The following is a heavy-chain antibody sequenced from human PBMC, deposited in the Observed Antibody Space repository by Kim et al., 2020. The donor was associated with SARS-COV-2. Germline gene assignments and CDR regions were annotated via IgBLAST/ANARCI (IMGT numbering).Heavy chain of an antibody. CDR1: GYTFTSYA. Sequence: ASVKVSCKASGYTFTSYAMHWVRQAPGQRLEWMGWINAGNGNTKYSQKFQGRVTITRDTSASTAYMELSSLRSEDTAVYYCARDPNTAMLDPDAFDIWGQGTMVTVSS. CDR2: INAGNGNT. V-gene: IGHV1-3*01. J-gene: IGHJ3*02. CDR3: ARDPNTAMLDPDAFDI. D-gene: IGHD5-18*01.